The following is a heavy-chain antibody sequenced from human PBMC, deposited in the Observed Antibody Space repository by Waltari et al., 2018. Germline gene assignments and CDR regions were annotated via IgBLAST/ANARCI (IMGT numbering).Heavy chain of an antibody. CDR3: AKDLGLPAFGGFFHAFDL. CDR2: IKSKANNYAT. V-gene: IGHV3-73*01. Sequence: EVQLVESGGGLVHPGGSLKLSCTASGFIFGDSAMHWVRQASGKGLEWVGRIKSKANNYATMYGASVKGRFTISRDDSTNTAYLQMNSLKSDDTAVYYCAKDLGLPAFGGFFHAFDLWGQGTMVTVSS. D-gene: IGHD3-16*01. J-gene: IGHJ3*01. CDR1: GFIFGDSA.